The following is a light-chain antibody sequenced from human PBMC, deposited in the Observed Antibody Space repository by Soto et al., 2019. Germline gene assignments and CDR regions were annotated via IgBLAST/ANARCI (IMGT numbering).Light chain of an antibody. CDR2: DVA. Sequence: EIVLTQSPATLSLSPGEGATLSCRASQGVSTYLAWYQQRPGQAPRLLIYDVADRATGIPARFSGSGSGTDFTLTISSLEPEDFAVYYCQQRSNWPITFGQGTRLEI. CDR1: QGVSTY. CDR3: QQRSNWPIT. J-gene: IGKJ5*01. V-gene: IGKV3-11*01.